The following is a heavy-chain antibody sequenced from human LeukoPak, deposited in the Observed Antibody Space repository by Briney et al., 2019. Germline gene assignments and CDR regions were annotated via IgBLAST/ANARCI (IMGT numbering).Heavy chain of an antibody. V-gene: IGHV1-2*02. CDR2: INPNSGGT. J-gene: IGHJ5*02. Sequence: ASVXVSCKASGYTFTGYYMHWVRQAPGQGLEWMGWINPNSGGTNYAQKFQGRVTMTRDTSISTAYMELSRLRSDDTAVYYCARPLLPYCTNGVCYEAGRLWFDPWGQGTLVTVSS. D-gene: IGHD2-8*01. CDR3: ARPLLPYCTNGVCYEAGRLWFDP. CDR1: GYTFTGYY.